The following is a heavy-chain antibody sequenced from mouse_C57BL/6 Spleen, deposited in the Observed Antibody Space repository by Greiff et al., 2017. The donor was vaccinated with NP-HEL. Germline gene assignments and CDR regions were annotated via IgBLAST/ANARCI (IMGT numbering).Heavy chain of an antibody. Sequence: QVQLQQSGAELVRPGASVTLSCKASGYTFTDYEMHWVKQTPVHGLEWIGAIDPETGGTAYNQKFKGKAILTADKSSSTAYMELRSLTSEDSAVYYCTSWDVRLCYFDVWGAGTTGTVSS. V-gene: IGHV1-15*01. CDR2: IDPETGGT. D-gene: IGHD4-1*01. CDR1: GYTFTDYE. CDR3: TSWDVRLCYFDV. J-gene: IGHJ1*01.